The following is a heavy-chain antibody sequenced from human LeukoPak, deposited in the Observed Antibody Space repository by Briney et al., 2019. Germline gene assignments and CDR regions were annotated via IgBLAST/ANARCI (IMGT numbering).Heavy chain of an antibody. CDR1: GFTFDDYA. J-gene: IGHJ4*02. CDR2: ISWNSGSI. CDR3: AKARGYDTSFIDY. D-gene: IGHD5-12*01. Sequence: GGSLRLSCAASGFTFDDYAMHWVRQAPGKGLGWVSGISWNSGSIGYADSVKGRLTISRDNAKNSLYLQMNSLRAEDTALYYCAKARGYDTSFIDYWGQGTLVTVSS. V-gene: IGHV3-9*01.